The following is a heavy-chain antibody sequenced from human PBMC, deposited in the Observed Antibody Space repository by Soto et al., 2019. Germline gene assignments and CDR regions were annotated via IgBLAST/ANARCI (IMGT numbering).Heavy chain of an antibody. CDR3: ARDWMVAVDYNWFDP. CDR2: INPSGGST. V-gene: IGHV1-46*03. J-gene: IGHJ5*02. Sequence: ASVKVSCKASGYTFTSYYMHWVRQAPGQGLEWMGIINPSGGSTSYAQKFQGRVTMTRDTSTSTVYMELSSLRSEDTAVYYCARDWMVAVDYNWFDPWGQGTLVTVSS. D-gene: IGHD6-19*01. CDR1: GYTFTSYY.